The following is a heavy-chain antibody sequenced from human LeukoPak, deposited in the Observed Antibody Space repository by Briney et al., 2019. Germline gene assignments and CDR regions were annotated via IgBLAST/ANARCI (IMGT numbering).Heavy chain of an antibody. J-gene: IGHJ4*02. Sequence: SETLSLTCAVYGGSVSDYYWTWIRQPPGKGLEWIGEINQSGTTYYNTSLKSRVTISPNTSKNQVSLKLTSVTAADTAVYYCSLEWLHWGQGTLVAVSS. CDR2: INQSGTT. V-gene: IGHV4-34*01. D-gene: IGHD3-3*01. CDR1: GGSVSDYY. CDR3: SLEWLH.